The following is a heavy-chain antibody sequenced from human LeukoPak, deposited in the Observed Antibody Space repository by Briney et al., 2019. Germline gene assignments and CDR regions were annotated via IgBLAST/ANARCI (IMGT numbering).Heavy chain of an antibody. CDR3: ARHYGP. Sequence: SETLSLTCTVSGGSISSNYWSWIRQPPGKGLEWIGYIYYSGSTNYNPPLKSRVTISVDTSKNQFSLKLNSVTAADTAVYYCARHYGPWGQGTLVTVSS. CDR1: GGSISSNY. J-gene: IGHJ5*02. D-gene: IGHD3-10*01. CDR2: IYYSGST. V-gene: IGHV4-59*08.